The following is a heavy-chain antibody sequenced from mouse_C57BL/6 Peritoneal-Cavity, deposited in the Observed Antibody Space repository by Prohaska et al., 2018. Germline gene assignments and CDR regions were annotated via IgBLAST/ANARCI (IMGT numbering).Heavy chain of an antibody. CDR3: VRHDSSGPFAY. Sequence: EVQLVESGGGLVQPKGSLKLSCAASGFSFNTYAMNWVRQAPGKGLEWVARIRSKSNNYATYYDESVKDRFIIARDDSESMRYLQMNNLKTEDTATYYCVRHDSSGPFAYWGQGTLVTVSA. V-gene: IGHV10-1*01. CDR2: IRSKSNNYAT. CDR1: GFSFNTYA. J-gene: IGHJ3*01. D-gene: IGHD3-2*02.